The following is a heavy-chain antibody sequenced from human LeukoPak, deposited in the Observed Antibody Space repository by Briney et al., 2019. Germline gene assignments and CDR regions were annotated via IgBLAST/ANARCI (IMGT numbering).Heavy chain of an antibody. Sequence: PSETLSLTCTVSGGFISGYYWSWIRQPAGKGLEWIGRIYTSGSTNYNPSLKIRVTMSVDTSKNQFSLKLSSVTAADTAVYYCARDGYGSGSGDYWGQGTLVTVSS. D-gene: IGHD3-10*01. CDR3: ARDGYGSGSGDY. CDR1: GGFISGYY. J-gene: IGHJ4*02. CDR2: IYTSGST. V-gene: IGHV4-4*07.